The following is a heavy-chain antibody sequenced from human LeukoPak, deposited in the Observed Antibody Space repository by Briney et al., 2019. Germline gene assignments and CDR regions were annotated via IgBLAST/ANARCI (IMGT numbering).Heavy chain of an antibody. Sequence: ASVKVSCKASGYTFTSYAIHWVRQAPGQRLGWMGWINAGNGNTKYSQKFQGRVTITRDTSASTAYMELSSLRSEDTAIYYCARGGMTTVTSYGMDVWGQGTTVTVSS. V-gene: IGHV1-3*01. CDR3: ARGGMTTVTSYGMDV. CDR1: GYTFTSYA. D-gene: IGHD4-17*01. J-gene: IGHJ6*02. CDR2: INAGNGNT.